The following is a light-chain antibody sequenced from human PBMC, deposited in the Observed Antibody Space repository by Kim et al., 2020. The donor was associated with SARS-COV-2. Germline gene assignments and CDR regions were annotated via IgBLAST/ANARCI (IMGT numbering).Light chain of an antibody. CDR1: QSVSSRF. J-gene: IGKJ4*01. CDR2: GAS. CDR3: QQYGSSRT. V-gene: IGKV3-20*01. Sequence: EIVLTQSPSILSLSPGETATLSCRASQSVSSRFLAWYLQKPGQAPRLLIYGASSRATGIPDRLNGSGSGTDFTLTISRLEPEDFAVYYCQQYGSSRTFGGGTKVDIK.